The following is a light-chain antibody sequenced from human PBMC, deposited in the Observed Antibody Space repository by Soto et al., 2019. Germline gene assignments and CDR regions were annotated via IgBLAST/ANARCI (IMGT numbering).Light chain of an antibody. CDR2: EVT. V-gene: IGLV2-14*01. Sequence: QSALTQPASVSGSPGHSITISCTGTSSDIGGYNYVYWYQQHPGKAPKVMIYEVTNRPSGVSNRFSGSKSGNTASLTISGLQAEDEADYYCSSYTSSSTLVFGGGTKLTVL. J-gene: IGLJ3*02. CDR3: SSYTSSSTLV. CDR1: SSDIGGYNY.